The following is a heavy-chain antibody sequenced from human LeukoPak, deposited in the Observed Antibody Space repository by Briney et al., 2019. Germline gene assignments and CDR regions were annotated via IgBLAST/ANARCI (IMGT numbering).Heavy chain of an antibody. D-gene: IGHD4-17*01. V-gene: IGHV3-23*01. CDR2: ISGSGGTT. CDR3: ARYTVTTLLDYGMDV. Sequence: GGSLRLSCAASGFTFSSYAMHWVHQAPGKGLEWVSVISGSGGTTYYADSVKGRFTTSRDNSKNTLYLQMNSLRAEDTAVYYCARYTVTTLLDYGMDVWGQGTTVTVSS. J-gene: IGHJ6*02. CDR1: GFTFSSYA.